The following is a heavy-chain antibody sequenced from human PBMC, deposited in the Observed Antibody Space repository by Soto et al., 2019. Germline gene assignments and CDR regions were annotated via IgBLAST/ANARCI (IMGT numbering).Heavy chain of an antibody. D-gene: IGHD3-9*01. V-gene: IGHV4-59*01. CDR3: ARGVGSSPPRY. Sequence: SETLSLTCTISGGSISVYYWSWIRQSPRQGLEWIGYVYDNGRPYYSPSLKSRVTISADTSKNQISLKLTSATAAETAVYYCARGVGSSPPRYWGRGTLVTVSS. CDR2: VYDNGRP. CDR1: GGSISVYY. J-gene: IGHJ4*02.